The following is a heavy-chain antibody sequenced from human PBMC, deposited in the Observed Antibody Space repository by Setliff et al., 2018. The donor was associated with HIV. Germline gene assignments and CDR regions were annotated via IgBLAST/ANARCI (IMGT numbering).Heavy chain of an antibody. CDR3: ARGRGSY. Sequence: PSETLSLTCAVYGGSFSSYYWSWIRQPAGEGLERIGHIFTSGSTTYNPSLKSRVSISLDTSKNQFSLKLSSVTAADTAVYYCARGRGSYWGQGTLVTVSS. CDR1: GGSFSSYY. V-gene: IGHV4-59*10. J-gene: IGHJ4*02. CDR2: IFTSGST. D-gene: IGHD1-26*01.